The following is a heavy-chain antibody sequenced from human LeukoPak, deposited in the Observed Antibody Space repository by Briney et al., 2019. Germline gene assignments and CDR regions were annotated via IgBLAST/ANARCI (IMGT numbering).Heavy chain of an antibody. V-gene: IGHV3-7*01. CDR2: IKQDGSEK. CDR3: ARDAVGGYSYGYDY. CDR1: GFTFSSYW. J-gene: IGHJ4*02. D-gene: IGHD5-18*01. Sequence: GGSLRLSCAASGFTFSSYWMSWVRQAPGKGLEWVANIKQDGSEKYYVVSVKGRFTISRDNAKNSLYLQMNSLRAEDTAVYYCARDAVGGYSYGYDYWGQGTLVTVSS.